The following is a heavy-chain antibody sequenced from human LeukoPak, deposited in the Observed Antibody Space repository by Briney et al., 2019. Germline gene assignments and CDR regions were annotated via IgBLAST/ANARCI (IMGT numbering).Heavy chain of an antibody. Sequence: GGSLRLSCAASGFTFSSYWMSWVRQAPGKGLEWVANIKQDGSEKYYVDSVKGRFTISRDNAKNSLYLQMNSLRAEDTAVYYCARRVTFSTSWSFDYWGQGTLVTVSS. CDR1: GFTFSSYW. CDR3: ARRVTFSTSWSFDY. CDR2: IKQDGSEK. V-gene: IGHV3-7*01. J-gene: IGHJ4*02. D-gene: IGHD6-13*01.